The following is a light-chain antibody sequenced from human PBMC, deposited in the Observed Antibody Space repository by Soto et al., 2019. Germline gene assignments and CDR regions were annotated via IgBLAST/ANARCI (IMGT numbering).Light chain of an antibody. Sequence: QSVLTQPASVSGSPGQSITISCTGTSSDVGSYNLVSWYQQHPGKAPKLMIYEVSKRPSGVSNRFSGSKSGNTASLTISGLQAEDEADNYCCSYAGSSTFLYMFGTATKVTVL. CDR2: EVS. V-gene: IGLV2-23*02. CDR3: CSYAGSSTFLYM. J-gene: IGLJ1*01. CDR1: SSDVGSYNL.